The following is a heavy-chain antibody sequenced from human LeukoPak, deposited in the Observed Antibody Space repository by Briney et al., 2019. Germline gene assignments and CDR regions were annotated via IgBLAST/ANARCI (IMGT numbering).Heavy chain of an antibody. CDR2: ISSSSSNI. CDR3: ARDPPGAHFDY. D-gene: IGHD7-27*01. CDR1: GFSFSSYW. J-gene: IGHJ4*02. Sequence: PGGSLRLSCAASGFSFSSYWMHWVRQAPGKGLEWVSYISSSSSNIFYADSFKGRFTISRDNAQNSLYLQMNSLRVEDTAVYYCARDPPGAHFDYWGQGTLVTVSS. V-gene: IGHV3-21*04.